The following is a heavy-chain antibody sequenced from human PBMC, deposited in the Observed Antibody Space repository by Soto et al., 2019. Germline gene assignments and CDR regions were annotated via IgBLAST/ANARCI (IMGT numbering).Heavy chain of an antibody. CDR1: SLG. CDR2: IYYSGSA. Sequence: SLGCRCIHKKPGKGLEWIGYIYYSGSANYNPSLKSRVTISVDTSQNQFSLKLSSVTAADTAVYYCARENWGSCKGFDPWGKGTLVTVSS. J-gene: IGHJ5*02. D-gene: IGHD3-16*01. CDR3: ARENWGSCKGFDP. V-gene: IGHV4-59*11.